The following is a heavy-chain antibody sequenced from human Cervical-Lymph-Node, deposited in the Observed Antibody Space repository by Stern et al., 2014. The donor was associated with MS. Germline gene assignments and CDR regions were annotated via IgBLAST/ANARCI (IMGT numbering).Heavy chain of an antibody. CDR2: IYHSGST. J-gene: IGHJ4*02. V-gene: IGHV4-4*02. Sequence: VHLVESGPGLVKPSGTLSLTCAVSGGSISSSNWWSLVRQPPGKGLEWIGEIYHSGSTNYNPSLKIRVTIPVDKSKNQFSRKLSFVTAADTAVYYCARDLESGYDYDLGYWGQGTLVTVSS. CDR3: ARDLESGYDYDLGY. D-gene: IGHD5-12*01. CDR1: GGSISSSNW.